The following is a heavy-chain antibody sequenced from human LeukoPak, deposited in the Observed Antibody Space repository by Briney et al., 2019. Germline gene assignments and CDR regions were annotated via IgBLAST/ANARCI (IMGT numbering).Heavy chain of an antibody. V-gene: IGHV4-34*01. J-gene: IGHJ4*02. Sequence: SETLSLTCAVYGGSFSGYYWSWIRQPPGKGLEWIGEINHSGSTNYNPSLKSRVTISVDTSKNQFSLKLNSVTAADTAVYYCARRDRYSSGQFDHWGQGTLVTVSS. CDR2: INHSGST. D-gene: IGHD5-18*01. CDR1: GGSFSGYY. CDR3: ARRDRYSSGQFDH.